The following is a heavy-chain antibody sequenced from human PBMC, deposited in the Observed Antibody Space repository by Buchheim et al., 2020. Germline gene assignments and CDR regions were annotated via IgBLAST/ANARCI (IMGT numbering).Heavy chain of an antibody. D-gene: IGHD3-3*01. J-gene: IGHJ6*02. CDR3: ARDPGYDFWSGYYYYYYGMDV. CDR2: ISYDGSNK. Sequence: QVQLVESGGGVVQPGRSLRLSCAASGFTFSSYGMHWVRQAPGKGLEWVAVISYDGSNKYYADSVKGRFTISRDNSKNTLYLQMNSLRAEDTAVYYCARDPGYDFWSGYYYYYYGMDVWGQGTT. CDR1: GFTFSSYG. V-gene: IGHV3-30*03.